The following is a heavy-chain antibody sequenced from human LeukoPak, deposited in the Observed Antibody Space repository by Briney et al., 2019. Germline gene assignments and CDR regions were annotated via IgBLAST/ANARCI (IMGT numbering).Heavy chain of an antibody. J-gene: IGHJ4*02. CDR3: AQKGGTDH. Sequence: PGGSLRLSCAASGFTFSRFGFNWVRQAPGKGLEWISYISSTSSATYYADSVKGRFTISRDNAKNSLYLQMSSLRDEDTAVYYCAQKGGTDHWGQGTLVTVSS. CDR1: GFTFSRFG. D-gene: IGHD2-15*01. V-gene: IGHV3-48*02. CDR2: ISSTSSAT.